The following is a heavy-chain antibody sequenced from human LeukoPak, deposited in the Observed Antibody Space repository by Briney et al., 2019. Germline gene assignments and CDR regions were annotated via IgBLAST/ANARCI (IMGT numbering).Heavy chain of an antibody. Sequence: SETLSLTCAVYGGSFSGYYWNWIRQPPGKGLEWIGEINHSGSTNYNPSLKSRVTISVDTSKNQFSLKLSSVTAADSAVYYCARVPSRYFDLWGRGTLVTVPS. J-gene: IGHJ2*01. CDR1: GGSFSGYY. V-gene: IGHV4-34*01. CDR3: ARVPSRYFDL. CDR2: INHSGST.